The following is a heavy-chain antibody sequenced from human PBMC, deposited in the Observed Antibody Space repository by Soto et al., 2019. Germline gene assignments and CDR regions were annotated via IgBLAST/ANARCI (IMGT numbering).Heavy chain of an antibody. J-gene: IGHJ4*02. CDR3: ARVPFKYCTNGVCYGGYYFDY. V-gene: IGHV4-30-4*01. Sequence: PSETLSLTCGVSGFPVSGDYYWSWIRQPPGKGLEWIGYIYYSGSTYYNPSLKSRVTISVDTSKNQFPLKLSSVTAADTAVYYCARVPFKYCTNGVCYGGYYFDYWGQGTLVTVSS. D-gene: IGHD2-8*01. CDR1: GFPVSGDYY. CDR2: IYYSGST.